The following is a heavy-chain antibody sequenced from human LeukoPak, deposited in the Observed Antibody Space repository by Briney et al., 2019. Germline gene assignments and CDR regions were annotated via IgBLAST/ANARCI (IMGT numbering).Heavy chain of an antibody. D-gene: IGHD3-10*01. Sequence: GGSLRLSSAASGFTFTDYYMSWIRQAPGKRLEWVSYISSTGSTIYYTDYVKGRFTISRDNAKNSLYLQMNSLRAEDTAVYYCARGGSYYYGSGRDFDYWGQGTLVTVSS. V-gene: IGHV3-11*01. J-gene: IGHJ4*02. CDR1: GFTFTDYY. CDR2: ISSTGSTI. CDR3: ARGGSYYYGSGRDFDY.